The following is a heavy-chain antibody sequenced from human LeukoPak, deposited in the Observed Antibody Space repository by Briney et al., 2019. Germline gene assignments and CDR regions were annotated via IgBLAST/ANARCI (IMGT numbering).Heavy chain of an antibody. J-gene: IGHJ3*02. CDR3: ARAYSGSYYGISFAFDI. V-gene: IGHV3-30*07. D-gene: IGHD1-26*01. Sequence: SVKGRFTTSRDNSQNSLYLQMNSLRAEDTAVYYCARAYSGSYYGISFAFDIWGQGTMVTVSS.